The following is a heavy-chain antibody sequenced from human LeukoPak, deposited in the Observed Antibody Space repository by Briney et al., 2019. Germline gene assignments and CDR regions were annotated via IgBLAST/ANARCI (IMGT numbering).Heavy chain of an antibody. J-gene: IGHJ5*02. CDR1: RFTFSSYA. Sequence: PGGSLRLSCAASRFTFSSYAMHWVRQAPGKGLEWVAVISYDGSNKYYADSVKGRFTISRDNSKNTLYLQMNSLRAEDTAVYYCARGDWFDPWGQGTLVTVSS. V-gene: IGHV3-30-3*01. CDR2: ISYDGSNK. CDR3: ARGDWFDP.